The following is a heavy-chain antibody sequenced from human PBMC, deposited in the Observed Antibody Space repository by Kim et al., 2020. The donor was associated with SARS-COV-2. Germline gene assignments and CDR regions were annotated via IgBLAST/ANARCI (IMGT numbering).Heavy chain of an antibody. V-gene: IGHV3-49*04. Sequence: GGSLRLSCTTSGFTFVDYGMSWVRQAPGKGQEWLGFIRRQSYGGAPEYAAAMKGRVTISRDDSESIAYLQMNSLRTEDTAVYYCTRDYEMDVWGQGTTVTVSS. J-gene: IGHJ6*02. CDR2: IRRQSYGGAP. CDR1: GFTFVDYG. CDR3: TRDYEMDV.